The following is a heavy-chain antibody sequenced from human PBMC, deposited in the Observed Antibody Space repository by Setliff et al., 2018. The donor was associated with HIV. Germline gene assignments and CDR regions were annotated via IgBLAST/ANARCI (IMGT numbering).Heavy chain of an antibody. CDR2: IYYSGST. Sequence: SETLSLTCTVSGGSISSYYWSWIRQPPGKGLEWIGYIYYSGSTNYNPSLKSRVTISVDTSENQVSLRLSPVTAADTAIYYCAKGPRGLSLRYYFDFWAQGSQVTVSS. J-gene: IGHJ4*02. CDR3: AKGPRGLSLRYYFDF. CDR1: GGSISSYY. V-gene: IGHV4-59*12.